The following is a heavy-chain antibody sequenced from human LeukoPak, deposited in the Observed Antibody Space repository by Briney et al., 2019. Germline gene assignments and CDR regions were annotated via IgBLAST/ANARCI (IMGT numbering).Heavy chain of an antibody. CDR2: IYYSGST. CDR3: AKWLLLEDAFDI. D-gene: IGHD3-22*01. Sequence: KPSETLSLTCTVSGGSISSSSYYWGWIRQPPGKGLEWIGSIYYSGSTYYNPSLKSRVTISVDTSKNQFSLKLSSVTAADTAVYYCAKWLLLEDAFDIWGQGTMVTVSS. CDR1: GGSISSSSYY. V-gene: IGHV4-39*01. J-gene: IGHJ3*02.